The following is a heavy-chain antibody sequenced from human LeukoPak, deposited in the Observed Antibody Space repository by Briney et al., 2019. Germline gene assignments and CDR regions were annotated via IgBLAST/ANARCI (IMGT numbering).Heavy chain of an antibody. CDR3: SRDLPYSSSWESIDY. CDR1: GYTFTSYG. D-gene: IGHD6-13*01. V-gene: IGHV1-69*13. J-gene: IGHJ4*02. CDR2: IIPIFGTA. Sequence: SVKVSCKASGYTFTSYGISWVRQAPGQGLEWMGGIIPIFGTANYAQKFQGRVTITADESTSTAYMELSSLRSDDTAVYYCSRDLPYSSSWESIDYWGQGTLVTVSS.